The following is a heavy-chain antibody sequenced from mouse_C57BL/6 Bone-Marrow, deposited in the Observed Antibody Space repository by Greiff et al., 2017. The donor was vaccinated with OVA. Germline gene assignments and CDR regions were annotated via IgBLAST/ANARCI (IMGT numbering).Heavy chain of an antibody. D-gene: IGHD4-1*01. V-gene: IGHV10-1*01. CDR1: GFSFNTYA. CDR3: VTGGPLTGTSYWYFDV. Sequence: EVMLVESGGGLVQPKGSLKLSCAASGFSFNTYAMNWVRQAPGKGLEWVARIRSKSNNYATYYADSVKDRFTISRDDSESMLYLQMNNLKTEDTAMYYCVTGGPLTGTSYWYFDVWGTGTTVTVSS. CDR2: IRSKSNNYAT. J-gene: IGHJ1*03.